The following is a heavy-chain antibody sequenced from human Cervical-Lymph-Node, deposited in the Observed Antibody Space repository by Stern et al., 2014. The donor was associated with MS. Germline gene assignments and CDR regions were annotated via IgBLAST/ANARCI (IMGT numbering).Heavy chain of an antibody. CDR1: GYTFANYW. D-gene: IGHD1-1*01. Sequence: EVQLVESGAEVRKSGESLKISCQVSGYTFANYWIAWVRQMPGKGLELMGIIYPGDSDSRYSPSFQGQVTFSADKSINTAYLHLSSLKASDTATYFCARRENSGTSSWIEYWGQGTLVTVSS. CDR3: ARRENSGTSSWIEY. V-gene: IGHV5-51*03. J-gene: IGHJ1*01. CDR2: IYPGDSDS.